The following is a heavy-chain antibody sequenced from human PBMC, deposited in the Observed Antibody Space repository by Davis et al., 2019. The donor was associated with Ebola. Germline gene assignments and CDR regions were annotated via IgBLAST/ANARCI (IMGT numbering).Heavy chain of an antibody. Sequence: GGSLRLSCAASGFTVSSNYMSWVRQAPGKGLEWVSVIYSGGSTYYADSVKGRFTISRDNSKNTLYLQMNSLRAEDTAVYYCARDLSAYYDFWSGYYTARAYGMDVWGQGTTVTVSS. J-gene: IGHJ6*02. CDR3: ARDLSAYYDFWSGYYTARAYGMDV. D-gene: IGHD3-3*01. CDR1: GFTVSSNY. V-gene: IGHV3-66*01. CDR2: IYSGGST.